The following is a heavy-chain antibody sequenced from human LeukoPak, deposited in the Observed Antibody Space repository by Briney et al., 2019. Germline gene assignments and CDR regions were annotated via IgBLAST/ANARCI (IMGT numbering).Heavy chain of an antibody. V-gene: IGHV3-9*01. Sequence: PGRSLRLSCAASGFTFDDYAMHWVRQAPGKGLEWVSGISWNINKIDYADSVKGRFTISRDNAKNSLYLQMSSLRTEDTALYYCAKDMVAKHYYSGLDVWGQGTTVTVSS. CDR3: AKDMVAKHYYSGLDV. CDR2: ISWNINKI. CDR1: GFTFDDYA. D-gene: IGHD5-12*01. J-gene: IGHJ6*02.